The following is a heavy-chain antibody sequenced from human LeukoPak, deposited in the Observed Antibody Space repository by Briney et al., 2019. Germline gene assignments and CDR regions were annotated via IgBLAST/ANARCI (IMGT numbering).Heavy chain of an antibody. J-gene: IGHJ4*02. D-gene: IGHD2-15*01. CDR1: GFTFSSYA. V-gene: IGHV3-23*01. CDR2: ISSSGDTT. CDR3: AKGRGILSPDY. Sequence: GGSLRLSCAASGFTFSSYAMSWVRQAPGKGLEWVSAISSSGDTTYYADSVKGRFTISRDNSKNTLYLQMNFLRAEDTAVYYCAKGRGILSPDYWGQGTLVTVSS.